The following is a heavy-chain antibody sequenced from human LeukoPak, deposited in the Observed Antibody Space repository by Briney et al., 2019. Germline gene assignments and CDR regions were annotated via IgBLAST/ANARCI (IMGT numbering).Heavy chain of an antibody. CDR1: GFTFNTYA. D-gene: IGHD4-4*01. Sequence: GGSLRLSCAASGFTFNTYAMTWVRQAPGKGLEWVACIRSDGGVTYYAHSVKGRFTVSRDNSKDTLYLQLNSLSTGDTALYYCAKDLWVGGNYHFGFWGQGTRVTVSS. V-gene: IGHV3-23*01. J-gene: IGHJ4*02. CDR2: IRSDGGVT. CDR3: AKDLWVGGNYHFGF.